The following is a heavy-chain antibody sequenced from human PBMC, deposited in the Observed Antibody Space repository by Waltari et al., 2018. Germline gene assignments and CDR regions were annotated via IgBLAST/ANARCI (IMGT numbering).Heavy chain of an antibody. V-gene: IGHV3-15*01. CDR3: ATLGSWDGTNYYYSGVDV. CDR1: GFSFNYDW. CDR2: IKSKSDGGAI. D-gene: IGHD1-7*01. Sequence: EVQLVESGGGLVKPGGSLRLSCAASGFSFNYDWRNWVRQAPGKGLEWIGRIKSKSDGGAIDYAAPVKGRFSISRDDSKNTLYLEMNSLKSEDTAVYYCATLGSWDGTNYYYSGVDVWGQGTTVTVSS. J-gene: IGHJ6*02.